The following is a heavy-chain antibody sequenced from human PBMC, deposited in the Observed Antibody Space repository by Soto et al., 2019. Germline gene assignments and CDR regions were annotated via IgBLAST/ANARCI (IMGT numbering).Heavy chain of an antibody. CDR1: GFTFSSYG. CDR2: IWYDGSNK. V-gene: IGHV3-33*01. D-gene: IGHD3-16*01. CDR3: ARDGGEVSPPFLY. Sequence: GGSLRLSCAASGFTFSSYGMHWVRQAPGKGLEWVAVIWYDGSNKYYADSVKGRFTISRDNSKNTLYLQMNSLRAEDTAVYYCARDGGEVSPPFLYWGQGTLVTVSS. J-gene: IGHJ4*02.